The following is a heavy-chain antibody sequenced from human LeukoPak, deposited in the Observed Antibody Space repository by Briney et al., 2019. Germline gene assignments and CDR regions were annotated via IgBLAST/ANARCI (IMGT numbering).Heavy chain of an antibody. CDR2: ISAYNGNT. CDR3: ARGGSSSSITGTTEFDY. V-gene: IGHV1-18*01. Sequence: GASVKVSCKASGYTFTSYGISWVRQAPGQGLEWVGWISAYNGNTNYAQKLQGRVTMTTDTPTSTAYMELRSLRSDDTAVYYCARGGSSSSITGTTEFDYWGQGTLVTVSS. J-gene: IGHJ4*02. D-gene: IGHD1-7*01. CDR1: GYTFTSYG.